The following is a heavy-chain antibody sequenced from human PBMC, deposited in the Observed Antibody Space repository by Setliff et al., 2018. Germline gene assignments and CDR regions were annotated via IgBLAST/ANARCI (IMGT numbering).Heavy chain of an antibody. V-gene: IGHV3-23*01. J-gene: IGHJ5*02. D-gene: IGHD3-3*01. CDR2: ISGSGGST. CDR3: ARLYYNFWSGYFWEHAQFDP. Sequence: PGGSLRLSCAASGFTFSSYAMSWVRQAPGKGLEWVSAISGSGGSTYYADSVKGRFTISRDNSKNTLYLQMNSLRAEDTAVYYCARLYYNFWSGYFWEHAQFDPWGQGTLVTVSS. CDR1: GFTFSSYA.